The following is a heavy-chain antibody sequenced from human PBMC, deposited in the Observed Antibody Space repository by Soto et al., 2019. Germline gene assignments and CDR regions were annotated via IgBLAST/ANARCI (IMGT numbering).Heavy chain of an antibody. CDR1: GYTFTSYG. J-gene: IGHJ4*02. CDR2: ISPYNGNT. V-gene: IGHV1-18*01. Sequence: ASVKVSCKASGYTFTSYGVSWVRQAPGQGLEWMGWISPYNGNTNYAQKLQGRVTMTTDTSTSTAYMELRSLRSDDTAVYYCARGYYMTTVTHFDYWGQGTLVTVS. D-gene: IGHD4-4*01. CDR3: ARGYYMTTVTHFDY.